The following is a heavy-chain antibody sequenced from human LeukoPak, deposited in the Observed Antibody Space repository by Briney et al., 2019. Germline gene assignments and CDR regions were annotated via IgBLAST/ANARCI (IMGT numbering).Heavy chain of an antibody. V-gene: IGHV4-31*03. J-gene: IGHJ4*02. Sequence: SETLSLTCTVSGGSISSGGYYWSWIRQHPGKGLEWIGYIYYSGSTYYNPSLKSRVTISVDTSKNQFSLKLSSVTAADTAVYYCARGDVDTAMVTDYWGQGTLVTVSP. D-gene: IGHD5-18*01. CDR1: GGSISSGGYY. CDR2: IYYSGST. CDR3: ARGDVDTAMVTDY.